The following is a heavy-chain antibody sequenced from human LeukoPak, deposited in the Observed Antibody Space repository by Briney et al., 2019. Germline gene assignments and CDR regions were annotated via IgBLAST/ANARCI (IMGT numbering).Heavy chain of an antibody. CDR2: ISGSGGGT. D-gene: IGHD6-13*01. V-gene: IGHV3-23*01. CDR3: AKDLRSVAGFDY. Sequence: GGSLRLSCAASGFTVSSYAMSWVRQAPGKGLEWVSAISGSGGGTYYEDSVKGRFTISGDNSKNTLYLQMNSLRAEDTAVYYRAKDLRSVAGFDYWGQGTLVTVSS. J-gene: IGHJ4*02. CDR1: GFTVSSYA.